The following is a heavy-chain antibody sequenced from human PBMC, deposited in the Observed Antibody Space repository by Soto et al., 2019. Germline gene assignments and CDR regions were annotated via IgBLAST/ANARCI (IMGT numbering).Heavy chain of an antibody. Sequence: SETLSLTCAVSGGSISSGGYSWSWIRQPPGKGLEWIGYIYHSGSTYYNPSLKSRVTISVDRSKNQFSLKLSSVTAADTAVYYCARGYCSGGSCYPNDAFDIWGQGTMVTVS. CDR2: IYHSGST. D-gene: IGHD2-15*01. CDR1: GGSISSGGYS. V-gene: IGHV4-30-2*01. J-gene: IGHJ3*02. CDR3: ARGYCSGGSCYPNDAFDI.